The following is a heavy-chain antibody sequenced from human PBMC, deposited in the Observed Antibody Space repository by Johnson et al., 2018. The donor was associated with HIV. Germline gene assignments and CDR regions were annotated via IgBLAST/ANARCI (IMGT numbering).Heavy chain of an antibody. CDR2: IKQDGSEK. D-gene: IGHD6-19*01. Sequence: VQLVESGGGLVQPGGSLRLSCAASGFTFSRYWMSWVRQAPGKGLEWVANIKQDGSEKYYVDSVKGRFTISRDTAKNSLYLQMNSLRAEDTAVYSCARVVGSGWCRGAFDIWGQGTMVTVSS. CDR3: ARVVGSGWCRGAFDI. V-gene: IGHV3-7*01. J-gene: IGHJ3*02. CDR1: GFTFSRYW.